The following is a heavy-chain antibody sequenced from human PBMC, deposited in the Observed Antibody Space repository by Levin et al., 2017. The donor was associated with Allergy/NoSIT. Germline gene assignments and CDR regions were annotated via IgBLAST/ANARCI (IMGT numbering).Heavy chain of an antibody. Sequence: SQTLSLTCAVYGGSFSGYYWSWIRQPPGKGLEWIGEINHSGSTNYSPSLKSRVTISVDTSKNQFSLKLNSVTAADTAVYYCARISGSYYGWFDPWGQGTLVTVSS. V-gene: IGHV4-34*01. CDR1: GGSFSGYY. CDR2: INHSGST. J-gene: IGHJ5*02. D-gene: IGHD3-10*01. CDR3: ARISGSYYGWFDP.